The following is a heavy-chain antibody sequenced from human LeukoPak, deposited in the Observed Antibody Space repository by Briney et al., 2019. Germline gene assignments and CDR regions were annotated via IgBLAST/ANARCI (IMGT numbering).Heavy chain of an antibody. CDR2: ISSSSSYI. V-gene: IGHV3-21*01. Sequence: PGGSLRLSCAASGFTFSSYSMNWVRQAPGKGLEWVSSISSSSSYIYYADSVKGRFTISRDNAKNSLYLQMNSLRAEDTAVYYCARASDNYYYYGMDVWGQGTTVTVSS. D-gene: IGHD3-9*01. CDR1: GFTFSSYS. CDR3: ARASDNYYYYGMDV. J-gene: IGHJ6*02.